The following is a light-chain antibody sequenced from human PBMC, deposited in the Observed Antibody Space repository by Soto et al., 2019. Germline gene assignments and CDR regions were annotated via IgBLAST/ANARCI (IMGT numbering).Light chain of an antibody. CDR1: QRIRTN. CDR2: GAS. CDR3: QQYARQPYA. Sequence: EIVMTQSPAILSVSPGERAFLSFWASQRIRTNLAWYQQKPGQAPRLLIYGASTRATGIPARFSGSGSGTDFTLTITRLEPEDFEMYYCQQYARQPYAFGQGTKVDIK. V-gene: IGKV3-15*01. J-gene: IGKJ2*01.